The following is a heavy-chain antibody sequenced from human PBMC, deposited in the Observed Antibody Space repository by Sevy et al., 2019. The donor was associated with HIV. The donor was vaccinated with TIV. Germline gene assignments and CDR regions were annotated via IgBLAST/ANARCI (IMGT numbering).Heavy chain of an antibody. CDR3: ARGGTGDGYNFVY. Sequence: SETLSLTCTVSGGSISSYYWSWIRQPPGKGLEWIGYIYYSGSTNYNPSLKSRVTISVDTSKNQFSLKLSSVTAADTAVYYCARGGTGDGYNFVYWGQGTLVTVSS. CDR2: IYYSGST. D-gene: IGHD5-12*01. CDR1: GGSISSYY. J-gene: IGHJ4*02. V-gene: IGHV4-59*01.